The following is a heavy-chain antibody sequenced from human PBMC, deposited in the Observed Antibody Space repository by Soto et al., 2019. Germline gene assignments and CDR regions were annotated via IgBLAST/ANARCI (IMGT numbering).Heavy chain of an antibody. Sequence: QVHLQASGPGLVKPSETLSLTCTVSGGSISGFHWSWIRQPPGKGLEWFGYIHSSGSSNYNPSLESRVTMSVDTSKNQFYLKRSSVTAADTAVYYCARYMRDAGTFYFDYWGQGTLVTASS. CDR2: IHSSGSS. J-gene: IGHJ4*02. CDR3: ARYMRDAGTFYFDY. CDR1: GGSISGFH. V-gene: IGHV4-59*01. D-gene: IGHD3-16*01.